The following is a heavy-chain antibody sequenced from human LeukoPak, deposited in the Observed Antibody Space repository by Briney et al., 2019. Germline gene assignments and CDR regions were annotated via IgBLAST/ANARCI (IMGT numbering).Heavy chain of an antibody. J-gene: IGHJ4*02. CDR2: LWPDGITT. V-gene: IGHV3-33*06. D-gene: IGHD6-13*01. Sequence: PGGSLRLSCAASGFSVSNNGIHWVRQAPGKGLEWVAVLWPDGITTRYADSVEGRFTMSRDNSKNTVYVQMNSLRAEDTAVYYCAKGTRGAAGPDRGIHWGQGTLVTVSS. CDR3: AKGTRGAAGPDRGIH. CDR1: GFSVSNNG.